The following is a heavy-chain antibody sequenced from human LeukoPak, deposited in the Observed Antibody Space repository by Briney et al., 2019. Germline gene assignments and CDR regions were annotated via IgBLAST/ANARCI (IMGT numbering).Heavy chain of an antibody. J-gene: IGHJ4*02. CDR2: IYSGGST. Sequence: TGGSLRLSCAASGFTVGSSYMGWVRQAPGKGLEWVSVIYSGGSTYYAASMKGRFTLSRDNSKKTLYLQMNSLRAEDTAVYYCARLSGSYYEADYWGQGTLVTVSS. D-gene: IGHD1-26*01. CDR3: ARLSGSYYEADY. CDR1: GFTVGSSY. V-gene: IGHV3-53*01.